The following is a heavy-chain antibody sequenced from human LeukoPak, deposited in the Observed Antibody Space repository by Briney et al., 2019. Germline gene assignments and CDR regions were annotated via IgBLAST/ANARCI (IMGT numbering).Heavy chain of an antibody. J-gene: IGHJ6*02. V-gene: IGHV5-51*01. CDR2: IYPGDSDT. CDR3: ARQDSSGYYYPYYGMDV. Sequence: GESLKISCKGSGYSFTSYWIGWVRQMPGKGLEWMGIIYPGDSDTRYSPSFQGQVTISADKSISTAYLQWSSLKASDTAMYHCARQDSSGYYYPYYGMDVWGQGTTVTVSS. CDR1: GYSFTSYW. D-gene: IGHD3-22*01.